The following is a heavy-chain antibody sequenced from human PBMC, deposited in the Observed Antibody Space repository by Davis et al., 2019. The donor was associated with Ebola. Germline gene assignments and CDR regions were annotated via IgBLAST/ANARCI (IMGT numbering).Heavy chain of an antibody. J-gene: IGHJ4*02. CDR3: ARASGQGSGWYARFDY. CDR1: GFAFSDYS. V-gene: IGHV3-7*01. Sequence: GESLKISCAASGFAFSDYSMSWVRQAPGKGLEWVANIKQDGSEKYYVDSVKGRFTISRDNAKNSLFLQMNSLRAEDTAVYYCARASGQGSGWYARFDYWGQGTLVTVSS. CDR2: IKQDGSEK. D-gene: IGHD6-19*01.